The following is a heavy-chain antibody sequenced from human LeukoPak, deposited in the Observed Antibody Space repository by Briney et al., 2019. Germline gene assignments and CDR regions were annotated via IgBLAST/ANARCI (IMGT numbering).Heavy chain of an antibody. V-gene: IGHV1-2*06. J-gene: IGHJ5*02. D-gene: IGHD3-3*01. CDR1: GYTFTDYY. CDR2: INPNNGDT. CDR3: ARDRSSGVAHNWFDP. Sequence: GASVKVSCTASGYTFTDYYMHWVRQAPGQGLEWMGRINPNNGDTNYPQRFQGRVTMTRDTSISTAYMELSRLTSDDTAVYYCARDRSSGVAHNWFDPRGQGTLVTVSS.